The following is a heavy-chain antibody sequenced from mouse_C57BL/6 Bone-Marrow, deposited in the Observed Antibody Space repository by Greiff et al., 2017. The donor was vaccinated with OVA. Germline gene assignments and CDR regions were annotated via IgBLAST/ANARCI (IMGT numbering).Heavy chain of an antibody. V-gene: IGHV5-2*01. CDR2: INSDGGST. J-gene: IGHJ4*01. CDR3: ARHGYYPLWYAMDY. CDR1: EYEFPSHD. D-gene: IGHD2-3*01. Sequence: EVKVVESGGGLVQPGESLKLSCESNEYEFPSHDMSWVRKTPEKRLELVAAINSDGGSTYYPDTMERRFIISRDNTKKTLYLQMSSLRSEDTALYYCARHGYYPLWYAMDYWGQGTSVTVSS.